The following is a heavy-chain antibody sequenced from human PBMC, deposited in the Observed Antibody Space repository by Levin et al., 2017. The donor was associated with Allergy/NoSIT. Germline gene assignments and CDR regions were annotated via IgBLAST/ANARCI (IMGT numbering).Heavy chain of an antibody. D-gene: IGHD2-15*01. CDR3: ARGGYCSGGSCYSDAFDI. Sequence: GGSLRLSCAASGFTFSSYSMNWVRQAPGKGLEWVSYISSSSSTIYYADSVKGRFTISRDNAKNSLYLQMNSLRDEDTAVYYCARGGYCSGGSCYSDAFDIWGQGTMVTVSS. CDR2: ISSSSSTI. V-gene: IGHV3-48*02. CDR1: GFTFSSYS. J-gene: IGHJ3*02.